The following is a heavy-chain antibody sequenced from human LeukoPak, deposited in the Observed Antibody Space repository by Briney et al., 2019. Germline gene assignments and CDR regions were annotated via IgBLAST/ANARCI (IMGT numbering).Heavy chain of an antibody. Sequence: SQTLSLTCTVSGGSMSSGPSFWSWIRQHPGKGLEWIGDVYYSGSTYYNPSLKSRFTISVDTSNNQFSLKLSSVTAADTAVYYCATCRHDRSGYSLYFDRWGRGTLVTVSS. CDR2: VYYSGST. V-gene: IGHV4-31*03. D-gene: IGHD3-22*01. CDR3: ATCRHDRSGYSLYFDR. CDR1: GGSMSSGPSF. J-gene: IGHJ2*01.